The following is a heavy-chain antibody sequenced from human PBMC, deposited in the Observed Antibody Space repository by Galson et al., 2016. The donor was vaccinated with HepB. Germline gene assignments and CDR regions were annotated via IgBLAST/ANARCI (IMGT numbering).Heavy chain of an antibody. CDR3: TREKDNRFTY. D-gene: IGHD1-1*01. V-gene: IGHV6-1*01. Sequence: CAISGDSVSGDSAAWTWIRQSPSRGLEWLGRTYYRSTWYNEYAVSVKSRITINSDTSKNQFSLQLTSVTPAHTAVYYCTREKDNRFTYWGQGTLVTVS. CDR2: TYYRSTWYN. J-gene: IGHJ4*02. CDR1: GDSVSGDSAA.